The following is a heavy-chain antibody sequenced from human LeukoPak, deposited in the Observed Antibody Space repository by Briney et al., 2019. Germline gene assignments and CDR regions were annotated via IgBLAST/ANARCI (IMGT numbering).Heavy chain of an antibody. D-gene: IGHD2-2*01. V-gene: IGHV3-21*01. CDR2: ISSSSSYI. CDR3: ARWGPYCSSASCYGLGY. CDR1: GFTFSSYS. Sequence: GGSLRLSCAASGFTFSSYSMNWVRQAPGKGLEWVSSISSSSSYIYYADSVKGRFTISRDNAKNTVYLQMNSLRAEDTAVYYCARWGPYCSSASCYGLGYWGQGTLVTVSS. J-gene: IGHJ4*02.